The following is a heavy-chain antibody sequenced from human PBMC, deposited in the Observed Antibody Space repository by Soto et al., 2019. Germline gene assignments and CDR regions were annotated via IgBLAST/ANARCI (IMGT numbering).Heavy chain of an antibody. CDR2: VYYTEST. J-gene: IGHJ4*02. CDR3: ARSVAVPGAHIDY. D-gene: IGHD6-19*01. Sequence: PSETLSLTCSVSGGSISGSSWSWIRQSPGKGLEWLGYVYYTESTNYSPSLRSRVSISVDTSKNEFSLRLSSVTAADTAVYFCARSVAVPGAHIDYWGQGTQVTVSS. CDR1: GGSISGSS. V-gene: IGHV4-59*01.